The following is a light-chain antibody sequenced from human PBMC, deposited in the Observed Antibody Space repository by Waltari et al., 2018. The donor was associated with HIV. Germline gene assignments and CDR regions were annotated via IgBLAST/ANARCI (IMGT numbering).Light chain of an antibody. V-gene: IGLV2-23*02. CDR3: CSFAATTTPVV. Sequence: QSALTQPASVSGSPGQSITISCTGSRDDVGNYDLVSWYQQHPGKAPKVLIYEVNKRPSGVSNRFSGSKSGNTASLTISGLQADDEADYYCCSFAATTTPVVFGGGTRLTVL. CDR1: RDDVGNYDL. J-gene: IGLJ2*01. CDR2: EVN.